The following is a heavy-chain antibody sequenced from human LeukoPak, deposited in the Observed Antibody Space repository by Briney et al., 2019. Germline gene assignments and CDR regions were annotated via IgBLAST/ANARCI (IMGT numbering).Heavy chain of an antibody. CDR2: ISWNSGNI. CDR3: AKDNGLGYYYMDV. V-gene: IGHV3-9*01. Sequence: GRSLRLSCAAPGFTFDDYAMHWVRQAPGKGLEWVSGISWNSGNIGYADSVKGRFTISRDNAKNSLYLQMNSLRAEDTALYYCAKDNGLGYYYMDVWGKGTRVTVSS. D-gene: IGHD2-8*01. CDR1: GFTFDDYA. J-gene: IGHJ6*03.